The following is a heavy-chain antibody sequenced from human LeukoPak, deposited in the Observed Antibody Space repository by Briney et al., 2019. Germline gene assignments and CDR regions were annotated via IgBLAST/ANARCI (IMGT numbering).Heavy chain of an antibody. J-gene: IGHJ4*02. CDR1: GGTFSSYA. CDR2: IIPIFGTA. Sequence: SVKVSCKASGGTFSSYAIGWVRQAPGQGLEWMGRIIPIFGTANYAQKFQGRVTITTDESTSTAYMELSSLRSEDTAVYYCARATYYDFWSGYYTGLDYWGQGTLVTVSS. V-gene: IGHV1-69*05. CDR3: ARATYYDFWSGYYTGLDY. D-gene: IGHD3-3*01.